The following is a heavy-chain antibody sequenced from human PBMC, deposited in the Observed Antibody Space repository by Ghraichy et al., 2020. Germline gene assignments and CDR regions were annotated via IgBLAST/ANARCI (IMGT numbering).Heavy chain of an antibody. V-gene: IGHV4-30-2*01. CDR3: ARNGDAVTQFDY. J-gene: IGHJ4*02. D-gene: IGHD4-17*01. CDR1: GGSISSGGYF. Sequence: SETLSPTCAVSGGSISSGGYFWSWIRQPPGKGLEWIGYIYHSGNTYYNPSLKSRITISVDRSKNQFSLKVSSVTAADTAVYYCARNGDAVTQFDYWGQGTLVTVSS. CDR2: IYHSGNT.